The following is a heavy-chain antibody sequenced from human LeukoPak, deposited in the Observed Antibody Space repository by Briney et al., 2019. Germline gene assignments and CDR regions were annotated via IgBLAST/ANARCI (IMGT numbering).Heavy chain of an antibody. Sequence: PSETLSLTCAVYGGSFSGYYWSWIRQPPGKGLEWIGEINHSGSTNYNPSLKSRVTISVDTSKNQFSLKVSSVTAADTAVYYCARLRSSSWYGNRVYWGQGTLVTVSS. V-gene: IGHV4-34*01. CDR3: ARLRSSSWYGNRVY. D-gene: IGHD6-13*01. CDR2: INHSGST. J-gene: IGHJ4*02. CDR1: GGSFSGYY.